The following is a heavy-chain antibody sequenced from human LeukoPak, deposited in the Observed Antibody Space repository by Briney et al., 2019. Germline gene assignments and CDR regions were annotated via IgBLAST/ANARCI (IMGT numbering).Heavy chain of an antibody. V-gene: IGHV4-59*08. D-gene: IGHD2/OR15-2a*01. CDR2: ISDIGSI. J-gene: IGHJ4*02. CDR3: AGHHPRNTVDF. CDR1: GGSISSYY. Sequence: SETLSLTCTVSGGSISSYYWSWIRQPPGKGLEWIAYISDIGSINYNPSFKSRVTISLDTSKNQFSLKLSSVTAADTAVYYCAGHHPRNTVDFWGQGTLVTVSS.